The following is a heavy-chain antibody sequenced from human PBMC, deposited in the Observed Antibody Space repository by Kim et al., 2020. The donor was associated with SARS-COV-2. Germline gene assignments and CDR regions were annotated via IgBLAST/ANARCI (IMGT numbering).Heavy chain of an antibody. CDR1: KFTFSDYY. CDR3: ARTSYSSGWYYFDY. V-gene: IGHV3-11*04. Sequence: GGSLRLSCATSKFTFSDYYMAWIRQAPGKGLELVSYITSSGNAKAYANSVKGRFTISRDDAKNSLDLQMNSLRAEDTAVYYCARTSYSSGWYYFDYWGQG. CDR2: ITSSGNAK. J-gene: IGHJ4*02. D-gene: IGHD6-19*01.